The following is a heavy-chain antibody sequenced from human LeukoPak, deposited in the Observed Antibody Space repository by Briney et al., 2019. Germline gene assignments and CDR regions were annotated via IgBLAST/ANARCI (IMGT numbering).Heavy chain of an antibody. D-gene: IGHD3-22*01. J-gene: IGHJ4*02. CDR3: ARARSYYDSSGYYLIDY. V-gene: IGHV1-8*03. Sequence: ASVKVSCKASGYTFTSYGISWVRQAPGQGLEWMGWMNPNSGNTGYAQKFQGRVTITRNTSISTAYMELSSLRSEDTAVYYCARARSYYDSSGYYLIDYWGQGTLVTVSS. CDR1: GYTFTSYG. CDR2: MNPNSGNT.